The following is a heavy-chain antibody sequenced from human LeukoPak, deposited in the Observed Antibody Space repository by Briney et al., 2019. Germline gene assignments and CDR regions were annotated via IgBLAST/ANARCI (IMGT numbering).Heavy chain of an antibody. CDR2: INHSGST. D-gene: IGHD5-18*01. CDR1: GGSFSGYY. V-gene: IGHV4-34*01. J-gene: IGHJ3*02. CDR3: ARLGQLWLRAGYAFDI. Sequence: PSETLSLTCAVYGGSFSGYYWSWIRQPPGKGLEWIGEINHSGSTNYNPSLKSRVTISVDTSKNQFSLKLGSVTAADTAVYYCARLGQLWLRAGYAFDIWGQGTMVTVSS.